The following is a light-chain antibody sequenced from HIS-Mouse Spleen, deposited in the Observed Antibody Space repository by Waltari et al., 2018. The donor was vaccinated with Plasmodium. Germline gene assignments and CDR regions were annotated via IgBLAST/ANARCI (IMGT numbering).Light chain of an antibody. Sequence: DIVMTQSPATLSVSPGERATLSCRASQSVSSNLAWYQQKPGQAPRLLIYGASTRATGIPARFSGSGSGTEFTLTISSLQSEDFAVYYCQQYNNWSFTFSPGTKVDIK. CDR2: GAS. CDR3: QQYNNWSFT. CDR1: QSVSSN. J-gene: IGKJ3*01. V-gene: IGKV3-15*01.